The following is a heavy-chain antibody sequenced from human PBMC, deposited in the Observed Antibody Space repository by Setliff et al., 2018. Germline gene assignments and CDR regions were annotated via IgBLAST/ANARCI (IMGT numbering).Heavy chain of an antibody. CDR2: VSPIDDGKP. CDR3: ARYLSSDPFDI. CDR1: GYSFTSYD. V-gene: IGHV1-8*01. D-gene: IGHD3-16*01. Sequence: ASVKVSCKASGYSFTSYDINWVRLAAGQGLEWMGWVSPIDDGKPGYAQKFQGRVTITWVTSISTAYMELSSLRSEDTAVFFCARYLSSDPFDIWGQGTLVTVSS. J-gene: IGHJ3*02.